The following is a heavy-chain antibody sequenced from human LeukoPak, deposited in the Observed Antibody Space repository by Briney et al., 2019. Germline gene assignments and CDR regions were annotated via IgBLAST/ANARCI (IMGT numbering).Heavy chain of an antibody. V-gene: IGHV4-4*02. CDR3: ARDLLEWPDAFDI. D-gene: IGHD3-3*01. Sequence: PSGTLSLTCAVSGGSISSSNWWSWVRQPPGKGLEWIGEIYHSGSTNYNPSLKSRVTISVDESKNQFSLKLSSVTAADTAVYYCARDLLEWPDAFDIWGQGTMVTVSS. CDR2: IYHSGST. CDR1: GGSISSSNW. J-gene: IGHJ3*02.